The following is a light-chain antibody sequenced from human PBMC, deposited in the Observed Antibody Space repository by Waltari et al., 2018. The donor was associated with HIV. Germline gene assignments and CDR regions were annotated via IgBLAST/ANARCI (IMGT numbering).Light chain of an antibody. V-gene: IGLV3-25*03. J-gene: IGLJ1*01. CDR1: LLAQQY. CDR3: QSADSSGTYV. CDR2: HDT. Sequence: SDELRQPPSVSVSPGQTARITCSGDLLAQQYGYWYQQMPGLAPVLLIYHDTERPSGVPERFSGSSSGTTFTLTISGVQAEDEADYYCQSADSSGTYVFGTGTKVTVL.